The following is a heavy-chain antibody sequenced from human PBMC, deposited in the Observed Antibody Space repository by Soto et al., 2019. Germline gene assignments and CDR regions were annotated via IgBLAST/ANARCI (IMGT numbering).Heavy chain of an antibody. V-gene: IGHV3-23*01. CDR3: AKDNVPCSSTSCYAGSSFDY. Sequence: GGSLRLSCAASGFTFSSYAMSWVRQAPGKGLEWVSAISGSGGSTYYADSVKGRFTISRDNSKNTLYLQMNSLRAEDTAVYYCAKDNVPCSSTSCYAGSSFDYWGQGTLVTVSS. J-gene: IGHJ4*02. CDR2: ISGSGGST. CDR1: GFTFSSYA. D-gene: IGHD2-2*01.